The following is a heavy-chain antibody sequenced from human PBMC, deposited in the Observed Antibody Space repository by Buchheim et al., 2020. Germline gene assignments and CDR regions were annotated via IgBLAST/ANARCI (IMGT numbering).Heavy chain of an antibody. J-gene: IGHJ4*02. CDR2: ISGSGGST. CDR3: AKVDRRVMGATPYFDY. V-gene: IGHV3-23*01. D-gene: IGHD1-26*01. Sequence: EVQLLESGGGLVQPGGSLRLSCAASGFTFSSYAMSWVRQAPGKGLEWVSAISGSGGSTYYADSVKGRFTISSDNSKNTLYLQMNSLRDEDTAVYYCAKVDRRVMGATPYFDYWGQGTL. CDR1: GFTFSSYA.